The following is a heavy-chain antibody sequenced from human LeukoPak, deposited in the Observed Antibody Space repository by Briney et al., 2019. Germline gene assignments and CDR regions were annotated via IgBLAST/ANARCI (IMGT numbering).Heavy chain of an antibody. Sequence: ASVKVSCKASRYTFTTYPINWMRQAPGQGLEWMGWINTNTGNPTYAQGFSGRFVFSLDTSVSTAYLQITSLKAEDSALYYCARVAYTSGYTWFDPWGQGTLVTVSS. D-gene: IGHD5-18*01. CDR3: ARVAYTSGYTWFDP. V-gene: IGHV7-4-1*02. J-gene: IGHJ5*02. CDR2: INTNTGNP. CDR1: RYTFTTYP.